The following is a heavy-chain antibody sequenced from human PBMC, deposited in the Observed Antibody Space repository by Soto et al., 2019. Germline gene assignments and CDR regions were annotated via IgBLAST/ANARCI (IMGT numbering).Heavy chain of an antibody. CDR2: IKQDGSEK. D-gene: IGHD5-18*01. J-gene: IGHJ4*02. CDR3: ARYVRYSYGFDY. CDR1: GFTFISYW. Sequence: PGGSLRLSCASSGFTFISYWMSWVRQAPGKGLEWVANIKQDGSEKYYVDSVKGRFTISRDNAKNSLYLQMNSLRAEDTAVYYCARYVRYSYGFDYWGQGTLVTVSS. V-gene: IGHV3-7*03.